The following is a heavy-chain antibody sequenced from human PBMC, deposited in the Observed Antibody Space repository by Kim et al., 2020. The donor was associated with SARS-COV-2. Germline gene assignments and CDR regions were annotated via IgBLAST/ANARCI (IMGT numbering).Heavy chain of an antibody. Sequence: GGSLRLSCTGSGFTFDESAMHWVRLVPGKGLEWVAGISSNSDWKHYADSVKGRFTISRDNAKASLYLQMNNLRAEDTALYHCVKAKSMVTGVQFYYFYYMDVWGRGTAVTVSS. D-gene: IGHD2-21*02. CDR1: GFTFDESA. CDR2: ISSNSDWK. J-gene: IGHJ6*03. V-gene: IGHV3-9*01. CDR3: VKAKSMVTGVQFYYFYYMDV.